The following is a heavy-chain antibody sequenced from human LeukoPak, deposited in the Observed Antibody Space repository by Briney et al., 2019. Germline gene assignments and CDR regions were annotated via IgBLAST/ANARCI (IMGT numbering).Heavy chain of an antibody. V-gene: IGHV4-4*07. Sequence: PSETLSLTCTVSGGTISGYSWSWMRQSAGKGLEWVGRVYTSRNTKYNPSFKSRVTMSTDTSKKQFCLKLSSVTAADTAVYYCARDNPAGPWGQGTLVTVSS. J-gene: IGHJ5*02. D-gene: IGHD1-14*01. CDR1: GGTISGYS. CDR3: ARDNPAGP. CDR2: VYTSRNT.